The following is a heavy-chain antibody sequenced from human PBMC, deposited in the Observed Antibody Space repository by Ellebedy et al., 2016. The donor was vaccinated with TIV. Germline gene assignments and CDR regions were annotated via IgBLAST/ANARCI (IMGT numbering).Heavy chain of an antibody. CDR1: GDSIDGYY. Sequence: SETLSLXXTVSGDSIDGYYWNWVRQPPGKGLEWIGYSYYSGTTDYNPSLESRVTIQVDRSKNQISLRLRSVAAEDTAIYYCARDRALDAFDIWGPGTMVTVS. CDR3: ARDRALDAFDI. J-gene: IGHJ3*02. CDR2: SYYSGTT. V-gene: IGHV4-59*13.